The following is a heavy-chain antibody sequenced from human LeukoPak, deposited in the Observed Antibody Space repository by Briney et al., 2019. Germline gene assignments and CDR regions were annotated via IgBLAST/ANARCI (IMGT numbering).Heavy chain of an antibody. J-gene: IGHJ4*02. D-gene: IGHD3/OR15-3a*01. CDR3: AKGRALWTYDFDS. CDR2: IGDSGDKS. CDR1: GFTFSRYA. V-gene: IGHV3-23*01. Sequence: GGSLRLSCAASGFTFSRYAMPWVRRAPGKGLEWVSTIGDSGDKSYYPDSVKGRFTISRDLSKDTLFLEMHNLRAEDTAVYYCAKGRALWTYDFDSWGQGTLVTVSS.